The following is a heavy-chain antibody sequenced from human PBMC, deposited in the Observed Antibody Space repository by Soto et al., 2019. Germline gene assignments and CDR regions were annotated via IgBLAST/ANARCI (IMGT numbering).Heavy chain of an antibody. D-gene: IGHD6-19*01. CDR3: ASSSGWWGLDV. Sequence: QVQLQESGPGLVKPSGTLSLTCGVSGDSINNGYWWTWVRQPPGKGLEWIGEKHHRGSTNYNLSLRSRVSISLDKAKNPFSLNLSPVTAADTAVYFCASSSGWWGLDVWGQGTTVTVSS. J-gene: IGHJ6*02. V-gene: IGHV4-4*02. CDR2: KHHRGST. CDR1: GDSINNGYW.